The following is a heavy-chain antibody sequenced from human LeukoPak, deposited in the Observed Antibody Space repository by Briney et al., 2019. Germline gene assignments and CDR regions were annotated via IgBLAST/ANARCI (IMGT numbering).Heavy chain of an antibody. J-gene: IGHJ4*02. CDR2: ISSSGSTI. CDR1: GFTFSSYE. D-gene: IGHD6-13*01. CDR3: ARDRTSGSSSGH. V-gene: IGHV3-48*03. Sequence: GGPLRLSCAASGFTFSSYEMNWVRQAPGKGLEWVSYISSSGSTIYYADSVKGRFTISRDNAKNSLYLQMNSLRAEDTAVYYCARDRTSGSSSGHWGQGTLVTVSS.